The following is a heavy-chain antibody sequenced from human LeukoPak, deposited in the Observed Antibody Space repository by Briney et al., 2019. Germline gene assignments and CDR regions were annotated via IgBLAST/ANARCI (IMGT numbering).Heavy chain of an antibody. CDR2: IYYSGST. J-gene: IGHJ4*02. Sequence: LSLTCTVSGGSISSGGYYWSWIRQHPGKGLEWIGYIYYSGSTYYNPSLKSRVTISVDTSKNQFSLKLSSVTAADTAVYYCARARVWSPNSAGYFDYWGQGTLVTVSS. V-gene: IGHV4-31*03. CDR3: ARARVWSPNSAGYFDY. D-gene: IGHD3-10*01. CDR1: GGSISSGGYY.